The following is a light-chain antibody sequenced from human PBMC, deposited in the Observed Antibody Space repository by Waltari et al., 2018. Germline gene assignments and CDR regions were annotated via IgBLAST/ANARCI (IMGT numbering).Light chain of an antibody. J-gene: IGLJ3*02. Sequence: QSVLTQPPLASGTPGQRVTISCSGNSSNIGINTVPWYQQLPGTAPKLLIYANYHRPSGVPDRFSASKSDTSASLAISGLQSEDEADYFCATWDDSLNGRVFGGGTKLAVL. CDR1: SSNIGINT. V-gene: IGLV1-44*01. CDR3: ATWDDSLNGRV. CDR2: ANY.